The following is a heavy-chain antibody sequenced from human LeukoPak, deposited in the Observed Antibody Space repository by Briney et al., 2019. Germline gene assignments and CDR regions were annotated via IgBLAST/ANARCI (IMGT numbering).Heavy chain of an antibody. CDR3: ARHVSLGYCSGGSCPAEFDY. Sequence: GESLKISCKGSGYSFTSYWIGWVRQMPGKGLEWMGIIYPGDPDTRYSPSFQGQVTISADKSISTAYLQWSSLKASDTAMYYCARHVSLGYCSGGSCPAEFDYWGQGTLVTVSS. V-gene: IGHV5-51*01. D-gene: IGHD2-15*01. J-gene: IGHJ4*02. CDR1: GYSFTSYW. CDR2: IYPGDPDT.